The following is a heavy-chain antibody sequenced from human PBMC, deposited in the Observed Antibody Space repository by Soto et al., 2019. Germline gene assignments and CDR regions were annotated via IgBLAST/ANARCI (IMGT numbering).Heavy chain of an antibody. CDR2: INAGNGNT. CDR3: ARGVAGPLHWFDP. J-gene: IGHJ5*02. V-gene: IGHV1-3*01. CDR1: GYTFTSYA. D-gene: IGHD6-19*01. Sequence: QVQLVQSGAEVKKPGASVKVSCKASGYTFTSYAMHWVRQAPGQRLEWMGWINAGNGNTKYSQKFQGRVTITRDTSASTDYMELSSLTSEDTAVYYCARGVAGPLHWFDPWGPGALVTVSS.